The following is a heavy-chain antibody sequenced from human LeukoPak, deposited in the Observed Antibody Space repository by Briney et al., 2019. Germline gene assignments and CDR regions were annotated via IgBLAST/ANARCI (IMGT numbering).Heavy chain of an antibody. CDR1: GFTFSSYA. D-gene: IGHD2-21*02. Sequence: GGSLRLSCAASGFTFSSYAMSWVRQAPGKGLEWVSVIYSGGSTYFADSVKGRFTISRDNSKNTLYLQMNSLRAEDTAVYYCAREWRDRFDYWGQGTLVTVSS. CDR3: AREWRDRFDY. CDR2: IYSGGST. J-gene: IGHJ4*02. V-gene: IGHV3-66*01.